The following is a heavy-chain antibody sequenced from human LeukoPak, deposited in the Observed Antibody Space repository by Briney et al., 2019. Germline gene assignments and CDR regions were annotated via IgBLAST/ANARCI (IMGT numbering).Heavy chain of an antibody. CDR1: GYTFTGYY. CDR3: ARVGCSSTSCYLYYFDY. Sequence: GASVKVSCKTSGYTFTGYYIHWVRQAPGQGLEWIGWINPKNGGTNYAQEFQGRVAMAMDTSLNTVYMELARLRSDDTAVYFCARVGCSSTSCYLYYFDYWGQGTLVTVSS. CDR2: INPKNGGT. J-gene: IGHJ4*02. V-gene: IGHV1-2*02. D-gene: IGHD2-2*01.